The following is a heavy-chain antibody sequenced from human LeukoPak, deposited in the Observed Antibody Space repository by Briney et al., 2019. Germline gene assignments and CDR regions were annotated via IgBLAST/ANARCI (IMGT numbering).Heavy chain of an antibody. J-gene: IGHJ3*02. D-gene: IGHD4-17*01. V-gene: IGHV3-9*01. CDR2: ISWNSGSI. CDR1: GFTFDDYA. Sequence: GGSLRLSCAASGFTFDDYAMHWVRQAPGKGLEWVSGISWNSGSIDYADSVKGRFTISRDNAKNSLYLQMNSLRAEDTALYYCAKDFETTTAFDIWGQGTMVTVSS. CDR3: AKDFETTTAFDI.